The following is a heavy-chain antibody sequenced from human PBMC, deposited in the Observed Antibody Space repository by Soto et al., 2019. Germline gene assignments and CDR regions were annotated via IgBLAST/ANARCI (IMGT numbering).Heavy chain of an antibody. J-gene: IGHJ4*02. CDR1: GFTFTSSA. V-gene: IGHV1-58*01. D-gene: IGHD6-19*01. CDR3: GAGYSSGWYGRYVY. Sequence: GASVKVSCKASGFTFTSSAVQWVRQARGQRLEWIGWIVVGSGNTNYAQKFQERVTITRDMSTSTAYMELSSLRSEDTAVYYCGAGYSSGWYGRYVYWGQGTLVTVSS. CDR2: IVVGSGNT.